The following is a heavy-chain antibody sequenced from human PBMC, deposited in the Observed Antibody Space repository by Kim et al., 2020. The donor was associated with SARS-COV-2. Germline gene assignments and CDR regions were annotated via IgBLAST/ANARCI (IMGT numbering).Heavy chain of an antibody. J-gene: IGHJ4*02. CDR2: ISGSGGST. Sequence: GGSLRLSCAASGFTFSSYAMSWVRQAPGKGLEWVSAISGSGGSTYYADSVKGRFTISRDNSKNTLYLQMNSLRAEDTAVYYCAKDMPLSVAAAGTSPFDYWGQGTLVTVSS. V-gene: IGHV3-23*01. D-gene: IGHD6-13*01. CDR1: GFTFSSYA. CDR3: AKDMPLSVAAAGTSPFDY.